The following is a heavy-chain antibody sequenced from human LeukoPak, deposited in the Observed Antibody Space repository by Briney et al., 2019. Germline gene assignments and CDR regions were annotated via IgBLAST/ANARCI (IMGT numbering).Heavy chain of an antibody. CDR3: ARGSRSSSWGGGAFDI. J-gene: IGHJ3*02. CDR1: GINFITYA. D-gene: IGHD6-6*01. CDR2: NSDDGVNK. Sequence: GGSLRLSCAASGINFITYALHWVRQAPGKGLEWVAVNSDDGVNKYFAESVKGRFTISRDNSKKTLYLQMNSLRVEDTAIYYCARGSRSSSWGGGAFDIWGQGTAVTVSS. V-gene: IGHV3-30-3*01.